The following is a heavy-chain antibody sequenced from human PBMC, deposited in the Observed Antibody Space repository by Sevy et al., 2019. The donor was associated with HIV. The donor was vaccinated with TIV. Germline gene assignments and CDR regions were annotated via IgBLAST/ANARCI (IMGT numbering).Heavy chain of an antibody. CDR1: GFTFNYYG. Sequence: AGSLRLSCAASGFTFNYYGVHWVRQAPGKGLEWVAFIGFDGSDKNYADSVKGRFTISRDNSQNTMYMQMNSLRPDDTAVYYCAKNTAAAGVGGFDYWGHGTLVTVSS. V-gene: IGHV3-30*02. CDR2: IGFDGSDK. D-gene: IGHD6-13*01. J-gene: IGHJ4*01. CDR3: AKNTAAAGVGGFDY.